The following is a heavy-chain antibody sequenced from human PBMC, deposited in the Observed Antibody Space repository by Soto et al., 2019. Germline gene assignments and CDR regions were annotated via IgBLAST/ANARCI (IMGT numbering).Heavy chain of an antibody. Sequence: ASVKVSCKASGYTFTSYYMHWVRQAPGQGLEWMGIINPSGGSTSYAQKFQGRVTMTRDTSTSTVYMELSSLRSEDTAVYYRARNQTPRQYCSGGSCSTDFDYWGQGTLVTVSS. CDR2: INPSGGST. CDR3: ARNQTPRQYCSGGSCSTDFDY. J-gene: IGHJ4*02. CDR1: GYTFTSYY. D-gene: IGHD2-15*01. V-gene: IGHV1-46*01.